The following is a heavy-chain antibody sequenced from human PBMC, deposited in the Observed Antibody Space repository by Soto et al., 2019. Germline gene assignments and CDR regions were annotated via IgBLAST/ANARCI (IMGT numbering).Heavy chain of an antibody. CDR2: IYWDDDK. V-gene: IGHV2-5*02. J-gene: IGHJ5*02. D-gene: IGHD3-16*01. Sequence: QITLKESGPTLVKPTQTLTLTCTFSRFSLTTRGVGVGWIRQPPGKGLECLALIYWDDDKRYSPSLQSRLSITKDTSKNQVVLTMTNVDPVDTATYYCAHIPNYYQYDWFDPWGHGTLVSVSS. CDR3: AHIPNYYQYDWFDP. CDR1: RFSLTTRGVG.